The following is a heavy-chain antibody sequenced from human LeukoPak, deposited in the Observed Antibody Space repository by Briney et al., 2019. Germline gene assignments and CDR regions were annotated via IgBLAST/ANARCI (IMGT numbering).Heavy chain of an antibody. J-gene: IGHJ4*02. CDR3: ANRGIYGYFNY. CDR2: MSYSGTT. CDR1: GGSITDSTYY. V-gene: IGHV4-39*01. D-gene: IGHD3-10*01. Sequence: KPSETLSLTCTVTGGSITDSTYYWGWVRQPPGKGLEWIGSMSYSGTTYYNPSLKNRVLISADTSKNQFSLRLTSVTAADTAVYYCANRGIYGYFNYWGQGTLVTVSS.